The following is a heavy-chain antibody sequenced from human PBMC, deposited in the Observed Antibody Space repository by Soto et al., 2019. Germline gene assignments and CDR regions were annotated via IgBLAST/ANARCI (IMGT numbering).Heavy chain of an antibody. J-gene: IGHJ5*02. Sequence: ASVKVSCKASGYTFTGYYMHWVRQAPGQGLEWMGWINPNSGGTNYAQKFQGRVTMTRDTSISTAYMELSRLRSDDTAVYYCARELLAYDSSDSLLTYNWFDPWGQGTLVTVSS. CDR1: GYTFTGYY. CDR2: INPNSGGT. V-gene: IGHV1-2*02. CDR3: ARELLAYDSSDSLLTYNWFDP. D-gene: IGHD3-22*01.